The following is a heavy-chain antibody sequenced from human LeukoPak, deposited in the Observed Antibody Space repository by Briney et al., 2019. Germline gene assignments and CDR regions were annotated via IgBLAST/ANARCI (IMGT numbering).Heavy chain of an antibody. CDR1: GFTFSSYA. Sequence: GGSLRLSCAASGFTFSSYAMHWVRQAPGKGLEWVAVISYDGSNKCYADSVKGRFTISRDNSKNTLYLQMNSLRAEDTAVYYCARDSLDYYDSSGYYFDYWGQGTLVTVSS. CDR2: ISYDGSNK. D-gene: IGHD3-22*01. V-gene: IGHV3-30-3*01. CDR3: ARDSLDYYDSSGYYFDY. J-gene: IGHJ4*02.